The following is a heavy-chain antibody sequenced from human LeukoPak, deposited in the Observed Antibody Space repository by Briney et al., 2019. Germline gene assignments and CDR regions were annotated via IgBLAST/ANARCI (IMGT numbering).Heavy chain of an antibody. D-gene: IGHD3-10*01. CDR2: IYYSGST. V-gene: IGHV4-39*01. CDR3: ARQAGGSDFDH. CDR1: GVSLSSIGHY. Sequence: SETLCLTCAVSGVSLSSIGHYWGWIRQPPGKGLEWIGSIYYSGSTYYNPSLKSRVTISVDTSQNQFSVKLRSVTAADYALDYDARQAGGSDFDHWGQGTLVTVSS. J-gene: IGHJ5*02.